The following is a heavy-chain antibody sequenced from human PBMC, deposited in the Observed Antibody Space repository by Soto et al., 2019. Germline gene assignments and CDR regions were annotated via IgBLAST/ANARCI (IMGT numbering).Heavy chain of an antibody. CDR1: GYTFTGYA. Sequence: ASVKTSCKASGYTFTGYAMHWVRQAPGQGLEWMGLINPSGGSTTYAQKFQGRVTMTRDTSTSTVYMDLSSLRSEDSAVYYCARSPYSSGYYYAIDYWGQGTQVTVPQ. D-gene: IGHD3-22*01. CDR3: ARSPYSSGYYYAIDY. CDR2: INPSGGST. J-gene: IGHJ4*02. V-gene: IGHV1-46*01.